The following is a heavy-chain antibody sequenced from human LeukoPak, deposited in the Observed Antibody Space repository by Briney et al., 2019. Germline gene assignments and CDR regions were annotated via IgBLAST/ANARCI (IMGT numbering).Heavy chain of an antibody. V-gene: IGHV3-48*03. CDR2: ISIRGSTT. Sequence: GGSLRLSCADSGLTFSSFGMNWVRQAPGKGLEWISYISIRGSTTYYADSVRGRFTISRDNAKNSLYLQMNSLRPEDTALYYCAKGGIHRGYYFYYMDVWGKGTTVTISS. CDR1: GLTFSSFG. D-gene: IGHD2/OR15-2a*01. J-gene: IGHJ6*03. CDR3: AKGGIHRGYYFYYMDV.